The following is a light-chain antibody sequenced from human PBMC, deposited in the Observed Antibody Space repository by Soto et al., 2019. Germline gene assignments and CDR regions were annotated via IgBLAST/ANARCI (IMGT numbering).Light chain of an antibody. J-gene: IGKJ5*01. V-gene: IGKV3-11*01. Sequence: EIVWTQSPGTLSLSPGERATLSCRASQSVDSSYLAWYHQRPGQAPRPLIYDASNRATGISARFSGSGSGTDFTLTISSLEPEDFAVYYCQQRSKWPPEVTFGQGTRLEIK. CDR2: DAS. CDR3: QQRSKWPPEVT. CDR1: QSVDSSY.